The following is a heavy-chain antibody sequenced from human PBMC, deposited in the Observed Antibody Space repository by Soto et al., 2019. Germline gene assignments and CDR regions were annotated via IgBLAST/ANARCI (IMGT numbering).Heavy chain of an antibody. CDR1: GGSVSSGAYY. Sequence: SETLSLTCTVSGGSVSSGAYYWTWIRQRPGKGLEWIGYIYYSGSTYYSPPLNSRLSISLDTSKNQFSLGLSSVTAADTAMYYCARARLRAVYAFDVWGQGTMVTVSS. J-gene: IGHJ3*01. V-gene: IGHV4-31*03. CDR2: IYYSGST. D-gene: IGHD1-20*01. CDR3: ARARLRAVYAFDV.